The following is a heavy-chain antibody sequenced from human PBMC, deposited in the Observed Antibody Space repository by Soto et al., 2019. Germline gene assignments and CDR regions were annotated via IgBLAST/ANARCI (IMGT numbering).Heavy chain of an antibody. J-gene: IGHJ4*02. V-gene: IGHV3-74*01. Sequence: EVQLVESGGGLVQPGWSLRLSCAASGFTFSSHWMHWVRQVPGKGLVWVSRIKSDGSSTAYADSVKGRFTISRDNAKNTLYLQMKSLRVEDTAIYYCARDRPEILNPTDHPMFDYWGQGTLVTVSS. CDR2: IKSDGSST. CDR3: ARDRPEILNPTDHPMFDY. CDR1: GFTFSSHW. D-gene: IGHD6-6*01.